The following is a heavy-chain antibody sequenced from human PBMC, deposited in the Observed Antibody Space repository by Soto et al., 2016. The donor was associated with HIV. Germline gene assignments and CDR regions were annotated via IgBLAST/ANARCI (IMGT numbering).Heavy chain of an antibody. Sequence: EVQLLESGGGLVQPGGSLRLSCAASGFTFSSYAMSWVRQAPGKGLEWVSAISGSGGSTYYADSVKGRFTISRDNSKNTLYLQMNSLRAEDTAVYYCAKSVSPTVAYYYYYMDVWGKGTTVTVSS. V-gene: IGHV3-23*01. CDR2: ISGSGGST. J-gene: IGHJ6*03. D-gene: IGHD4-4*01. CDR3: AKSVSPTVAYYYYYMDV. CDR1: GFTFSSYA.